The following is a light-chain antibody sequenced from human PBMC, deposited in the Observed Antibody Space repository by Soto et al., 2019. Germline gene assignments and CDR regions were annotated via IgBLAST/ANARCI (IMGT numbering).Light chain of an antibody. Sequence: QSVLPQPASVYGSPGQSITISCTGTSSDVGGYNYVSWYQQHPGKAPKLMIYDVTNRPSGVSNRFSGSKSGNTASLTISGLQAEDEADYYCSSYTGSNTLEVFGTGTKVTVL. CDR1: SSDVGGYNY. V-gene: IGLV2-14*03. CDR2: DVT. CDR3: SSYTGSNTLEV. J-gene: IGLJ1*01.